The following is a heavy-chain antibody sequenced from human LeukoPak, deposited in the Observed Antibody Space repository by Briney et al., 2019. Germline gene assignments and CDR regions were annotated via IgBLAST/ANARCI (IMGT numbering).Heavy chain of an antibody. CDR3: ARGVPVDF. Sequence: SEALSLTCTVSGGSISSYYWSWIRQPPGKGLEWIGYIYTSGSTNYNPSLKSRLSMSLDTSMNQVSLRLSSATAADTAVYYCARGVPVDFRGQGTLVTVSS. CDR1: GGSISSYY. CDR2: IYTSGST. J-gene: IGHJ4*02. V-gene: IGHV4-4*09.